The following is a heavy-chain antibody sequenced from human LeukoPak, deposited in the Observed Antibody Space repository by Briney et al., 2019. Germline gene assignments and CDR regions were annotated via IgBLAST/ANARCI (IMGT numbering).Heavy chain of an antibody. CDR2: IRSKAYGGTT. V-gene: IGHV3-49*03. CDR3: TRGGGDGYNLGYYFDY. D-gene: IGHD2-21*01. CDR1: GFIFGDYA. J-gene: IGHJ4*02. Sequence: GGSLRLSCTASGFIFGDYAMSWFRQAPGKGLEWVGFIRSKAYGGTTEYAASVKGRFTISRGDSKSIAYLQMNSLKTEDTAVYYCTRGGGDGYNLGYYFDYWGQGTLVTVSS.